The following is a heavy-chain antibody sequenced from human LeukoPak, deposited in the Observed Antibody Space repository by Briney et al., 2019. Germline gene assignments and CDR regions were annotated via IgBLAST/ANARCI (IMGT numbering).Heavy chain of an antibody. D-gene: IGHD6-19*01. CDR1: GGSISSSSYY. J-gene: IGHJ4*02. Sequence: SETLSLTCTVSGGSISSSSYYWGWIRQPPGKGLEWIGSIYYSGSTYYNPPLKSRVTISVDTSKNQLSLKLSSVTAADTAVYYCARARQWLVYFDYWGQGTLVTVSS. V-gene: IGHV4-39*07. CDR2: IYYSGST. CDR3: ARARQWLVYFDY.